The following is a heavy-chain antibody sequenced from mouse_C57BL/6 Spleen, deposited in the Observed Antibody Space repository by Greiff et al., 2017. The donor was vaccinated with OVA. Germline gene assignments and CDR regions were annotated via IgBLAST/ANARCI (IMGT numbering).Heavy chain of an antibody. V-gene: IGHV6-3*01. CDR1: GFTFSNYW. CDR2: IRLKSDNYAT. CDR3: TGEVGRFAY. J-gene: IGHJ3*01. Sequence: VKLEESGGGLVQPGGSMKLSCVASGFTFSNYWMNWVRQSPEKGLEWVAQIRLKSDNYATHYAESVKGRFTISRDDSKSSVYLQMNNLRAEDTGIYYCTGEVGRFAYWGQGTLVTVSA. D-gene: IGHD4-1*01.